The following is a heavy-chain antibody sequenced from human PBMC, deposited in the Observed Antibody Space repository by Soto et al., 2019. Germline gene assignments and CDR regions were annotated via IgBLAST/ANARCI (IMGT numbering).Heavy chain of an antibody. CDR3: ARRSCGGDCYTPYNWFDP. J-gene: IGHJ5*02. Sequence: ASVKVSCKASGYTFTSYYMHWVRQAPGQGLEWMGIINPSGGSTSYAQKFQGRVTMTRDTSTSAVYMELSSLRSEDTAVYYCARRSCGGDCYTPYNWFDPWGQGTLVTVSS. CDR2: INPSGGST. V-gene: IGHV1-46*03. D-gene: IGHD2-21*01. CDR1: GYTFTSYY.